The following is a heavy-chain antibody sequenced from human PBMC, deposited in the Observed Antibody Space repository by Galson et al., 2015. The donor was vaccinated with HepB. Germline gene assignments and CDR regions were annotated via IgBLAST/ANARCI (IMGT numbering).Heavy chain of an antibody. V-gene: IGHV1-18*04. CDR1: GYTFTSYG. Sequence: SVKVSCKASGYTFTSYGISWVRQAPGQGLEWMGWISAYNGNTNYAQKLQGRVTMTTDTSTSTAYMELRSLRSDDTAVYYCARKLGYCSGGSCYRGYFDYWGQGTLVTVSS. D-gene: IGHD2-15*01. CDR2: ISAYNGNT. J-gene: IGHJ4*02. CDR3: ARKLGYCSGGSCYRGYFDY.